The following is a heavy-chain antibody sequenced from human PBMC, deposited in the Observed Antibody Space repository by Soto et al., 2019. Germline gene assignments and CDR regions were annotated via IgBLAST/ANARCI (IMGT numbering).Heavy chain of an antibody. CDR1: GYIFGNND. J-gene: IGHJ5*02. V-gene: IGHV1-8*01. CDR3: ARMATSGTLNWFDP. Sequence: GASVKVSCKASGYIFGNNDISWVRQATGQGLEWMGWMNPNSGNTGYAQKFQGRVSMTRNTSITTAYLELSSLRSDDTAIYYCARMATSGTLNWFDPWGQGTLVTAPQ. CDR2: MNPNSGNT.